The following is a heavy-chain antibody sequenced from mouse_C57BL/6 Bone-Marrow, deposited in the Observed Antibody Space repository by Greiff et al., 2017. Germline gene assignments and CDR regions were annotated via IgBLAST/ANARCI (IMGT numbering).Heavy chain of an antibody. CDR3: ARAGAMDY. J-gene: IGHJ4*01. CDR2: IDPSDSYT. Sequence: QVQLQQPGAELVRPGTSVKLSCTASGYTFTSYWLHWVKQRPGQGLEWIGVIDPSDSYTNYNQKFKGKATLTVDTSSSTAYMQLSSLTSEDSAVYYCARAGAMDYWGQGTSVTVSS. V-gene: IGHV1-59*01. CDR1: GYTFTSYW.